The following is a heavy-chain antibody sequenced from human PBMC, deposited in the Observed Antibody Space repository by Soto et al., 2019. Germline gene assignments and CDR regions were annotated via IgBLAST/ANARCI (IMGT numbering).Heavy chain of an antibody. CDR2: IYWDDHE. CDR1: GFSLTTQGVH. CDR3: VYRDFGDYFFQF. Sequence: QITLKESGPTLVKPTQTLTLTCTFSGFSLTTQGVHVGWIRQPPGNALEWLALIYWDDHEVYSPSLKNRLTITKDTSKSQVVLTLATVDPVDTATYYCVYRDFGDYFFQFWGQGILVNVSS. J-gene: IGHJ4*02. V-gene: IGHV2-5*02. D-gene: IGHD4-17*01.